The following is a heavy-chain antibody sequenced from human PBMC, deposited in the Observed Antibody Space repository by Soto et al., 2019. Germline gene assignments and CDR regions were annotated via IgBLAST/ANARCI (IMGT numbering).Heavy chain of an antibody. CDR2: ISGSGGST. V-gene: IGHV3-23*01. Sequence: PGGSLRLSCAASGFTFSSYGMSWVRQAPGKGLEWVSTISGSGGSTYYADSVKGRFTISRDNFKNTLYLQMNSLRAEDTAVYYCATHYYDSSGYYRPPFPSVFWGQGTLVTVSS. CDR1: GFTFSSYG. CDR3: ATHYYDSSGYYRPPFPSVF. J-gene: IGHJ4*02. D-gene: IGHD3-22*01.